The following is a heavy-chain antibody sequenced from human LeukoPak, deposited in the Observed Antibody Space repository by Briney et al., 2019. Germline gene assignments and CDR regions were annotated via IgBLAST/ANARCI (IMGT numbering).Heavy chain of an antibody. J-gene: IGHJ6*03. CDR1: GDSISSFY. D-gene: IGHD3-22*01. CDR3: ARGSQGRITMIVVVIKEYYMDV. Sequence: SETLSLTCTVSGDSISSFYWSWIRQPPGKGLEWIGYISYSGSTNYNPSLKSRVTISVDTSKNQFSLKLSSVTAADTAVYYCARGSQGRITMIVVVIKEYYMDVWGKGTTVTVSS. CDR2: ISYSGST. V-gene: IGHV4-59*12.